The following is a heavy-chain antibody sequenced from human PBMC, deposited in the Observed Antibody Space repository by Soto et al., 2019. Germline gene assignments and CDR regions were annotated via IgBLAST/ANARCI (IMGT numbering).Heavy chain of an antibody. D-gene: IGHD2-15*01. Sequence: GSLRLSCAASGFTFSSYAMSWVRQAPGKGLEWVSAISGSGGSTYYADSVKGRFTISRDNSKNTLYLQMNSLRAEDTAVYYCAKIPADCSGGSCYFHPQEYYFDYWGQGTLVTVSS. CDR2: ISGSGGST. CDR3: AKIPADCSGGSCYFHPQEYYFDY. J-gene: IGHJ4*02. CDR1: GFTFSSYA. V-gene: IGHV3-23*01.